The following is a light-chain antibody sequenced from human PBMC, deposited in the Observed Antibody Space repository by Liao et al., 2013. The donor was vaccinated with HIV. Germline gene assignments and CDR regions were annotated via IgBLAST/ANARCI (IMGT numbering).Light chain of an antibody. Sequence: SYELTQPPSVSVAPGKTANITCGGDNIGSKSVHWYQQKPGQAPVLVIYYNSDRPSGIPERFSGSNSGNTATLTISRVEAGDEADYYCQVWDTSSDHYVFGTGTKVTLL. J-gene: IGLJ1*01. CDR1: NIGSKS. CDR3: QVWDTSSDHYV. V-gene: IGLV3-21*01. CDR2: YNS.